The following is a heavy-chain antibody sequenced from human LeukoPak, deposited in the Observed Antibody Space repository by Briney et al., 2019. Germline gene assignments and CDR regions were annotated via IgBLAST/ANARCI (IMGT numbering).Heavy chain of an antibody. CDR3: ARALSGSTNCYACFDY. J-gene: IGHJ4*02. CDR1: GFTLSSYT. V-gene: IGHV3-21*01. D-gene: IGHD2-2*01. Sequence: GGSLRLSCAASGFTLSSYTMNWVRQAPGKGLEWVSSISSSSSYIYYADSVKGRFTISRDNAKNSLYLQMNTLRAEDTAVYYCARALSGSTNCYACFDYWGQETLVSVSS. CDR2: ISSSSSYI.